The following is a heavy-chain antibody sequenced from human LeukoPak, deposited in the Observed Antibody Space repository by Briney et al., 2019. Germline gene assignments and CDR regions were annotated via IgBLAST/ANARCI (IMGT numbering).Heavy chain of an antibody. D-gene: IGHD3-9*01. V-gene: IGHV1-69*05. CDR1: GGTFSSYA. J-gene: IGHJ6*03. Sequence: ASVKVSCKASGGTFSSYAISWVRQAPGQGLEWMGRIIPIFGTANYAQKFQGRVTITTDESTSTAYMELSGLRSEDTAVYYCARSDILTGYAYYYYYYYMYVWGKGTTVTVSS. CDR3: ARSDILTGYAYYYYYYYMYV. CDR2: IIPIFGTA.